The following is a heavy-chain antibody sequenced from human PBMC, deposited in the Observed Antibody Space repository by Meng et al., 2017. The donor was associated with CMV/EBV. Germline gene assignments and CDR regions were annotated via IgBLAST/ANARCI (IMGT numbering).Heavy chain of an antibody. CDR3: ARYLSIAAQFPREGMDV. V-gene: IGHV3-21*01. CDR1: GFTFSSYS. J-gene: IGHJ6*02. Sequence: GESLKISCAASGFTFSSYSMNWVRQAPRKGLEWVSSISSSSSYIYYADSVKGRFTISRANAKNSLYLQMNSLRAEDTAVYYCARYLSIAAQFPREGMDVWGQGTTVTVSS. D-gene: IGHD6-13*01. CDR2: ISSSSSYI.